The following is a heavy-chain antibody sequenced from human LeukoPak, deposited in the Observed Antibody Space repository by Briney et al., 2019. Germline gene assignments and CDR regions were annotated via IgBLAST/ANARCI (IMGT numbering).Heavy chain of an antibody. V-gene: IGHV1-3*04. J-gene: IGHJ4*02. Sequence: ASVKVSCKASEYTFTTYPLHWVRQAPGQRLEWMGWINTGNGDTKYSQKFQGRVTITRDTSASTAYMELSSLRSEDTAVYYCARARDILTGYPHYWGQGTLVTVSS. CDR1: EYTFTTYP. D-gene: IGHD3-9*01. CDR3: ARARDILTGYPHY. CDR2: INTGNGDT.